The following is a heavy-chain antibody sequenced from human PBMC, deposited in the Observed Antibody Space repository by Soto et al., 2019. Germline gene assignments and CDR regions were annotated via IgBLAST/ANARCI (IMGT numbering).Heavy chain of an antibody. D-gene: IGHD2-2*01. CDR3: ASSSYCSSTSCHFYGMDV. Sequence: RESLKISCKGSGYSFTSYWIGWVRQMPGKGLEWMGIIYPGDSDTRYSPSFQGQVTISADKSISTAYLQWSSLKASDTAMYYCASSSYCSSTSCHFYGMDVWGQGTTVTVSS. CDR1: GYSFTSYW. CDR2: IYPGDSDT. J-gene: IGHJ6*02. V-gene: IGHV5-51*01.